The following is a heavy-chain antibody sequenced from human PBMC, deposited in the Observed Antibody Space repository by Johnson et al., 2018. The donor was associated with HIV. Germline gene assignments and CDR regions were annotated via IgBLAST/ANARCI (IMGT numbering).Heavy chain of an antibody. J-gene: IGHJ3*02. CDR2: ISGSGGRT. CDR3: AKGGWGGENSDHYAFDI. CDR1: GFTFSTYA. D-gene: IGHD3-16*01. V-gene: IGHV3-23*01. Sequence: VLLLESGGGLVQPGGSLRLSCAASGFTFSTYAMSWVRQAPGKGLEWVSGISGSGGRTYYADSVKGRFTISRDNSKNTLYLQMNSLRAEDTAVYYCAKGGWGGENSDHYAFDIWGQGTMVIVSS.